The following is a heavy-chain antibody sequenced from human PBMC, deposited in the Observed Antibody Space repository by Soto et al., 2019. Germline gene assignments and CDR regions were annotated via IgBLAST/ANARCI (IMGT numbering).Heavy chain of an antibody. CDR1: GGTFSSYA. V-gene: IGHV1-69*12. J-gene: IGHJ4*02. D-gene: IGHD2-15*01. CDR3: ARGFPRTVVTTMYYFDY. Sequence: QVQLVQSGAEVKKPGSSVKVSCKASGGTFSSYAISWVRQAPGQGLEWMGGIIPIFGTANYAQKFQGRVTIIADESTSTAYMELSSLRSEDTAVYYCARGFPRTVVTTMYYFDYWGQGTLVTVSS. CDR2: IIPIFGTA.